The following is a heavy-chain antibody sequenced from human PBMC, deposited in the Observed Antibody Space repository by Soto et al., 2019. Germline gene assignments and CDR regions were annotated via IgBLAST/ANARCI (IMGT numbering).Heavy chain of an antibody. CDR3: AHVFTSLAPFDS. CDR2: IYWDEDK. Sequence: QITLKESGPTLVKPTQTLTLTYTFSGFSLSTSGVGVGWIRQPPGKALEWLGFIYWDEDKRYSPSLKSRLTIPKDTAKSQVVLTMTNMDPVDTATYYCAHVFTSLAPFDSWGQGTLVTVSA. J-gene: IGHJ4*02. V-gene: IGHV2-5*02. D-gene: IGHD3-10*02. CDR1: GFSLSTSGVG.